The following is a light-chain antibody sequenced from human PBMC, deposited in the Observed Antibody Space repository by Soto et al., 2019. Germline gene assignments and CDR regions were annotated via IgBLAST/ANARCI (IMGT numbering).Light chain of an antibody. Sequence: DIVMTQSPDSLTVSLGERATINCKSSQSVLYSSNNKNYLAWYQQKPGQPPKLLIYWASTRESGVPDRFSGSGSWTDFTLTISSLQAEDVAVYYCQQYYSTLFTFGPGTKVDI. V-gene: IGKV4-1*01. J-gene: IGKJ3*01. CDR3: QQYYSTLFT. CDR2: WAS. CDR1: QSVLYSSNNKNY.